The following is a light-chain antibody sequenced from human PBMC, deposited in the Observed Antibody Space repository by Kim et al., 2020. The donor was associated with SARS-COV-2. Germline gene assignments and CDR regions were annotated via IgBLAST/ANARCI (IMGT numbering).Light chain of an antibody. CDR3: QQYYSTPPS. V-gene: IGKV4-1*01. Sequence: RATHNCKSSQTVLYNSNNKNYLAWYQQKPGQAPKLLIYWASIRESWVSDRFSGSGSETDFTLTISSLQAEDVAVYYCQQYYSTPPSFGQGTKLEI. J-gene: IGKJ2*03. CDR2: WAS. CDR1: QTVLYNSNNKNY.